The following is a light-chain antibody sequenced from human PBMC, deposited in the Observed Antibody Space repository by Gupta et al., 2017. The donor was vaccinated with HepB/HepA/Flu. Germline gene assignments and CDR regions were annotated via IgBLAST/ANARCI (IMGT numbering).Light chain of an antibody. CDR1: QSINRY. CDR3: QQSYSTPPVT. Sequence: DIQMTQSPSSLSASVGDRVTITCRASQSINRYLNWYQQKPGKAPKLLIYAASSLQSGVPSRFSGSRSGTDFTLTISSRQPEDFATYYCQQSYSTPPVTFGGGTKVEIK. J-gene: IGKJ4*01. CDR2: AAS. V-gene: IGKV1-39*01.